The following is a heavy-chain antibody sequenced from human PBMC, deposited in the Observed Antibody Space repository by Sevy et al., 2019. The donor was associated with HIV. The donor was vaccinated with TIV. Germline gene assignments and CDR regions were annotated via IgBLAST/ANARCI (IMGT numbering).Heavy chain of an antibody. CDR3: ATTKDYYDSSGYPFDY. CDR1: GHTLSEFA. J-gene: IGHJ4*02. D-gene: IGHD3-22*01. V-gene: IGHV1-24*01. Sequence: ASVKVSCKVSGHTLSEFAMHWVRLAPGKGLEWMGTFDPEDGKTLHAQKFQGRVTMTEDTSTDTAYMEVNNLRYEDTAVYYCATTKDYYDSSGYPFDYWGQGTLVTVSS. CDR2: FDPEDGKT.